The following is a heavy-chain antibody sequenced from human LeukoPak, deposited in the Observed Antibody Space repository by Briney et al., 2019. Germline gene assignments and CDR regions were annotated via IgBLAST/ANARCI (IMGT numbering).Heavy chain of an antibody. CDR3: ARASVLLSADY. Sequence: SETLSLTCTVSGGSISSYYWSWIRQPPGKGLEWIGYIYYSGSTNYNSSFKSRVTISIDTSKNQFSLNLSSVTAADTAVYYCARASVLLSADYWGQGTLVTVSS. CDR1: GGSISSYY. J-gene: IGHJ4*02. D-gene: IGHD3-16*01. CDR2: IYYSGST. V-gene: IGHV4-59*01.